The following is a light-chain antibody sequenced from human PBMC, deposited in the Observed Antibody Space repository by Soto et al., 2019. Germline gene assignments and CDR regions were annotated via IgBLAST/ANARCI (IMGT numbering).Light chain of an antibody. Sequence: QLVLTQPPSVSGSPGQSVTISCTGTSSDVGTYNRVSWYQQPPRTAPRLIIYEVSNRPSGVPDRFSGSKSGNTASLTISGLQAEDEADYYCSSYTSSSTVVFGGGTKLTVL. V-gene: IGLV2-18*02. J-gene: IGLJ2*01. CDR1: SSDVGTYNR. CDR2: EVS. CDR3: SSYTSSSTVV.